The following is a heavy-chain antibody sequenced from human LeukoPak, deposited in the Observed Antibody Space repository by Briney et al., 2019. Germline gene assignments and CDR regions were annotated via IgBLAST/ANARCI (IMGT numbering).Heavy chain of an antibody. Sequence: PSETLSLTCTVPVGSTISYYWSWIRQPPGKGLEWIGYIYYSGSTNYNPSLKSRVTISVDTSKNQFSLKLSSVTAADTAVYYCARDPLSQGWFDPWGQGTLVTVSS. CDR1: VGSTISYY. CDR2: IYYSGST. CDR3: ARDPLSQGWFDP. V-gene: IGHV4-59*01. D-gene: IGHD3-3*02. J-gene: IGHJ5*02.